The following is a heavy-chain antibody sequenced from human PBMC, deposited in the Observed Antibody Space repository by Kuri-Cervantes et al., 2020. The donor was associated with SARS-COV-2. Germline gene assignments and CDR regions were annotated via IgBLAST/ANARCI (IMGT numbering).Heavy chain of an antibody. Sequence: SETLSLTCAISGDSVSSNSAAWNWIRQSPSRGLEWLGRTYYRSKWYNDYAVSVKSRITINPDTSKNQFSLKLSSVTAADTAVYYCARDSSQGSPKTGPLDYWGQGTLVTVSS. D-gene: IGHD7-27*01. J-gene: IGHJ4*02. CDR3: ARDSSQGSPKTGPLDY. CDR1: GDSVSSNSAA. V-gene: IGHV6-1*01. CDR2: TYYRSKWYN.